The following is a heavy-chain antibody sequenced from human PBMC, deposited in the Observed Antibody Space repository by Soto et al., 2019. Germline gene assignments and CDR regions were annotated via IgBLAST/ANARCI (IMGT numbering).Heavy chain of an antibody. CDR2: INAGNGNT. J-gene: IGHJ6*03. CDR1: GYTFTNYA. Sequence: ALVKVSCKASGYTFTNYAVHWVRQAPGQRLEWMGWINAGNGNTRYSQKFQGRVTITRDTSARTAYMELSSLRSEDTAVYYCARGHLAVVPVASWYFYMDVWGNRTTVTVSS. D-gene: IGHD2-2*01. CDR3: ARGHLAVVPVASWYFYMDV. V-gene: IGHV1-3*01.